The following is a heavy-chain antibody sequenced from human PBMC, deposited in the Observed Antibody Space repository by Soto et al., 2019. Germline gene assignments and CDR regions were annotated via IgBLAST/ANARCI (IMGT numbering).Heavy chain of an antibody. CDR3: ARRIQLDGPDF. J-gene: IGHJ4*02. CDR2: ISSGSDFI. D-gene: IGHD6-13*01. V-gene: IGHV3-21*02. CDR1: GFTFSSYH. Sequence: DVQLVESGGGLVKPGGSLRLSCAASGFTFSSYHMAWVRQATGKGLEWVSSISSGSDFIYYADSVQGRFTISRDNAKNSLYLEMNSLRAEDTAVYYCARRIQLDGPDFWGQGTLVTVSS.